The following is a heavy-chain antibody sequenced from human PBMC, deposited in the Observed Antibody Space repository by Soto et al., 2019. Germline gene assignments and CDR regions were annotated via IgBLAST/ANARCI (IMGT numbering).Heavy chain of an antibody. J-gene: IGHJ6*03. CDR2: ITTYKDNT. V-gene: IGHV1-18*01. Sequence: QVQLVQSGAEMNKPGASVKVSCKASGYTFSSYGITWVRQAPGQGLEWMGWITTYKDNTNYAQNLQGRVNMNTDTSTSTAYMELRSLRIDDTAVYYCARFDYYYYYMDLWGKGTTVTVSS. CDR3: ARFDYYYYYMDL. CDR1: GYTFSSYG. D-gene: IGHD3-10*01.